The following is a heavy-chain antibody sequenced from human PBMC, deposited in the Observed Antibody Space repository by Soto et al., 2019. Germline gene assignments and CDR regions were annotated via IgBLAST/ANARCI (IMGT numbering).Heavy chain of an antibody. CDR3: AKDRHPDGIWTFDY. J-gene: IGHJ4*02. CDR1: GFTFSSYA. D-gene: IGHD3-9*01. CDR2: IDGSGGDT. V-gene: IGHV3-23*01. Sequence: QPGGSLRLSCAASGFTFSSYAMAWVRQAPGTGLEWVSVIDGSGGDTSFADSVKGRFTISRDDSKNILYLQMNSPRAEDTAIYYCAKDRHPDGIWTFDYWGRGTLVTVSS.